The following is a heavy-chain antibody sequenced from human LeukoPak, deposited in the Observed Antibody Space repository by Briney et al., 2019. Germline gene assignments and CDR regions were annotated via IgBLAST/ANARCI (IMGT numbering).Heavy chain of an antibody. Sequence: GGSLRLSCAASGFTFSTYTINWVRQAPGKGLEWVSAISGSGGSTYYADSVKGRFTISRDNSKNTLYLQMNSLRAEDTAVYYCAKGRYYFDYWGQGTLVTVSS. CDR3: AKGRYYFDY. J-gene: IGHJ4*02. CDR1: GFTFSTYT. CDR2: ISGSGGST. V-gene: IGHV3-23*01.